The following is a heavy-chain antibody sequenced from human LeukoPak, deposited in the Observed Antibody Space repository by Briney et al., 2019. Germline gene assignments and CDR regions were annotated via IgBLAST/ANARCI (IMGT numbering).Heavy chain of an antibody. J-gene: IGHJ6*02. CDR2: ICGSGGST. V-gene: IGHV3-23*01. CDR1: GFTFSSFA. Sequence: GGSLRLSCAASGFTFSSFAMRWVPDAPGEGLEWVSAICGSGGSTYYADSVKGRFTISRDNSKNTLYLQMNRLRAEDTAVYYCAKVGRVTVTTIRNRYYYGMDVWGQGTTVTVSS. CDR3: AKVGRVTVTTIRNRYYYGMDV. D-gene: IGHD4-17*01.